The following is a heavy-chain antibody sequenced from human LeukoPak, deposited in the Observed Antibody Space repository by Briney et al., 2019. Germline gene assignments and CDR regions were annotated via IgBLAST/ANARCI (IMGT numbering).Heavy chain of an antibody. D-gene: IGHD3-10*01. Sequence: GASVKVSCKASGGTFNSHVISWLRQAPGQGLEWMGGIIPVFGTASYAEKFQGRVTITTDESTTTAYMEMSSLTSEDTAVYYCARGYYYSSESYWHTKWFDPWGQGTLVTVSS. CDR3: ARGYYYSSESYWHTKWFDP. CDR2: IIPVFGTA. V-gene: IGHV1-69*05. J-gene: IGHJ5*02. CDR1: GGTFNSHV.